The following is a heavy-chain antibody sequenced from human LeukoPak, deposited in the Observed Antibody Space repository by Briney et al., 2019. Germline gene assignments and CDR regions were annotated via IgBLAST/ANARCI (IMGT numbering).Heavy chain of an antibody. CDR1: GGTFSSYA. Sequence: SVKVSCKASGGTFSSYAISWVRQAPGQGLEWMGGIIPIFGTANYAQKFQGRVTITADESTSTAYMELSSLRSEDTAVYYCARSGRLLRYFDWFLDDYWGQGTLVTVSS. CDR3: ARSGRLLRYFDWFLDDY. V-gene: IGHV1-69*01. CDR2: IIPIFGTA. D-gene: IGHD3-9*01. J-gene: IGHJ4*02.